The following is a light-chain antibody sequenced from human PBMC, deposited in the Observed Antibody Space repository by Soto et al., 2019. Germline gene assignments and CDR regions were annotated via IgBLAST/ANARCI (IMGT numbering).Light chain of an antibody. CDR3: QQYGSA. V-gene: IGKV3-20*01. J-gene: IGKJ2*01. Sequence: EIVLTQSPGTLSLSPGERASLSCRASQSVSNQLAWYQQKRGQAPRLLIYSASTRATGIPDRFSGSGSGTDFTLTISRLEPDDSAVYYCQQYGSAFGQGTKLEIK. CDR1: QSVSNQ. CDR2: SAS.